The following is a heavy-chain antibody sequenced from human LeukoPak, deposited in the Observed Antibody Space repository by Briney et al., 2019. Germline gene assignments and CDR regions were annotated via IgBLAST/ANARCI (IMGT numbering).Heavy chain of an antibody. D-gene: IGHD3-10*01. CDR1: GFTFSSYA. CDR3: AKDRLKRFGELLSSGFDY. J-gene: IGHJ4*02. Sequence: GGSLRLSCAASGFTFSSYAMSWVRQAPGKGLEWVSAISGSGGSTYYADSVKGRLTISRDNSKNTLYLQMNSLRAEDTAVYYCAKDRLKRFGELLSSGFDYWGQGTLVTVSS. CDR2: ISGSGGST. V-gene: IGHV3-23*01.